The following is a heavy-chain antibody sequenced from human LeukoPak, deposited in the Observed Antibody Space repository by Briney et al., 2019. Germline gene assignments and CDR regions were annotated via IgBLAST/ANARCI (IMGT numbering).Heavy chain of an antibody. J-gene: IGHJ6*04. Sequence: PSETLSLTCAVSGGSISSNSYYWGWIRQPPGKGLEWIGSIYHSGSTYYNPSLKSRVTIPVDTSKNQFSLKLSSVTAADTAVYYCAELGITMIGGVWGKGTTVTISS. CDR2: IYHSGST. D-gene: IGHD3-10*02. CDR3: AELGITMIGGV. CDR1: GGSISSNSYY. V-gene: IGHV4-39*01.